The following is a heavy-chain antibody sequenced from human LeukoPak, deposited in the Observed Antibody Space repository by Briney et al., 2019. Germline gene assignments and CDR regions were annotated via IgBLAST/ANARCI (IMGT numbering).Heavy chain of an antibody. V-gene: IGHV4-39*01. Sequence: SETLSLTCTVSGVSISGSSYYWVWLRQPPGKGLEWIGGIHYSGNTYYNPSIKSRVTISVDTSKNQFSLKLSSVTAADTAVYYCARLGAGPTYYDFWSGYSSFYFDYWGQGTLVTVSS. D-gene: IGHD3-3*01. CDR1: GVSISGSSYY. CDR3: ARLGAGPTYYDFWSGYSSFYFDY. J-gene: IGHJ4*02. CDR2: IHYSGNT.